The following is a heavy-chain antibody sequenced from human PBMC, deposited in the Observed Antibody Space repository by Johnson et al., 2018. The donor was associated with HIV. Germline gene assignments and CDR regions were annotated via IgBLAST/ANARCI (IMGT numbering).Heavy chain of an antibody. J-gene: IGHJ3*02. CDR2: ISSGGSTI. Sequence: VQLVESGGGVVKPGGSLRLSCAASGFTFSDYYMSWIRQAPGKGLEWVSYISSGGSTIYYADSLKGRFTISRDNAKNSLYLQMNSLRGEDTALYYCARGQPVGGSYHDAFDIWGQGTMVTVSS. D-gene: IGHD1-1*01. V-gene: IGHV3-11*01. CDR1: GFTFSDYY. CDR3: ARGQPVGGSYHDAFDI.